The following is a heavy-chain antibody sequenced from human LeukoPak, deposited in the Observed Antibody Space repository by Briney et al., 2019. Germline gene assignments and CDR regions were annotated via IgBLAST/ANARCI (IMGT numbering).Heavy chain of an antibody. J-gene: IGHJ4*02. CDR1: GFTFSSYA. V-gene: IGHV3-23*01. CDR3: AKAPALGYSSGWYVMDY. CDR2: ISGSGGST. D-gene: IGHD6-19*01. Sequence: PGGSLRLSCAASGFTFSSYAMSWVRQAPGKGLGWVSAISGSGGSTYYADSVKGRFTISRDNSKNTLYLQMNSLRAEDTAVYYCAKAPALGYSSGWYVMDYWGQGTLVTVSS.